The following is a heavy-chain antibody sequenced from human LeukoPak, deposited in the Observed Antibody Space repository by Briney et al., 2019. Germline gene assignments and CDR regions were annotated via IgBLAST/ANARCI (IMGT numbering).Heavy chain of an antibody. V-gene: IGHV3-30*02. Sequence: PGGSLRLSCAASGFTFSSYGMHWVRQAPGKGLEWVAFIRYDGSNKYYADSVKGRFTISRDNSKNTLYLQMNSLRAEDTAVYYCAREGWSSWYISTNFDYWGQGTLVTVSS. D-gene: IGHD6-13*01. CDR2: IRYDGSNK. J-gene: IGHJ4*02. CDR1: GFTFSSYG. CDR3: AREGWSSWYISTNFDY.